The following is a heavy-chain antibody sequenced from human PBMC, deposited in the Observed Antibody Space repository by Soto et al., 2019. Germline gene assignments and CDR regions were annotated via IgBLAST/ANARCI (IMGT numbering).Heavy chain of an antibody. J-gene: IGHJ6*02. D-gene: IGHD2-15*01. Sequence: EVQLVESGGGLVQPGGSLRLSCAASGFTLSSYDIHWVRQATGEGLAWVSGIGSGGDTHYADSVKVRFIISREDGKSSLYRQLNTLRVGDTAVYYCTRKTPPTGMEVWGQGATVTVSS. CDR1: GFTLSSYD. CDR3: TRKTPPTGMEV. CDR2: IGSGGDT. V-gene: IGHV3-13*01.